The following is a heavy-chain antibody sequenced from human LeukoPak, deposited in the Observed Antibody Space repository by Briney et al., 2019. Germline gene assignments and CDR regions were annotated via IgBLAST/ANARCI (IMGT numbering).Heavy chain of an antibody. CDR3: AGVDIVVLPSANFDC. D-gene: IGHD2-2*01. V-gene: IGHV4-39*01. J-gene: IGHJ4*02. CDR1: GGSISSPDYY. Sequence: SETLSLTCTVSGGSISSPDYYWGWIRQPPGKGLEWIGSINYSGSTYYSPSLKSRVTISVDTSKNQFSLKLSSVIAADTAVYYCAGVDIVVLPSANFDCWGQGTLVTVSS. CDR2: INYSGST.